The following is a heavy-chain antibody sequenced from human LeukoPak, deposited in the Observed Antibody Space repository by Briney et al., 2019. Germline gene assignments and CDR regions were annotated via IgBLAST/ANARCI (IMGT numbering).Heavy chain of an antibody. J-gene: IGHJ4*02. V-gene: IGHV3-15*01. Sequence: GGSLRLSCAASGFAFSKAWMTWVRQAPGKGLEWVGRIKSKTDGGTADYATPVKGRFTILRDDPKKMLFLQMNSLKTEDTAVYYCTTVALYDSSGYYSDYWGQGTLVTVSS. CDR2: IKSKTDGGTA. CDR1: GFAFSKAW. D-gene: IGHD3-22*01. CDR3: TTVALYDSSGYYSDY.